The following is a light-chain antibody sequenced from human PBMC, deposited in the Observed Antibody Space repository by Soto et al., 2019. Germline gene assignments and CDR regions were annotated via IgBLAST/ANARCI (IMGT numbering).Light chain of an antibody. CDR3: SSYTSSSTLV. Sequence: QSALTQPASVSGSPGQSITISCTGTSSYVGGYSYVSWYQQHPGKAPKLMIYEVSNRPSGVSNRFSGSKSGNTASLTISGLQPEDEADYYCSSYTSSSTLVFGGGTKLTVL. J-gene: IGLJ2*01. V-gene: IGLV2-14*01. CDR1: SSYVGGYSY. CDR2: EVS.